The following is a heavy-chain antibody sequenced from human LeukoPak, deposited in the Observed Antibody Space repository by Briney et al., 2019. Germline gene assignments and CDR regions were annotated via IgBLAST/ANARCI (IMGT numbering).Heavy chain of an antibody. J-gene: IGHJ4*02. CDR3: ARRSTVTTFEY. Sequence: TSQSLSLTCTVSGGSISSYYWSWIRQPPGKGLEWIGYIYYSGSTNYNPSLKSRVTISVDKSKNQFSLKLTSVTAADTAVYYCARRSTVTTFEYWGQGILVTVSS. D-gene: IGHD4-17*01. CDR2: IYYSGST. CDR1: GGSISSYY. V-gene: IGHV4-59*12.